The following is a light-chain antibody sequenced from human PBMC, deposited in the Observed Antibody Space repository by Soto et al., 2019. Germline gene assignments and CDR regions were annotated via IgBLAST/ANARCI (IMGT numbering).Light chain of an antibody. V-gene: IGKV1-39*01. CDR1: QSISDF. Sequence: TQSPYSVSSYIGDRVTINCGASQSISDFLNWYQQKPGKAPKLLIYAASTLQSGVPSRFSGSGSGTDFTLTISSLEPEDFATYYCQHTYSTPPTFGQGTKVDI. CDR2: AAS. J-gene: IGKJ1*01. CDR3: QHTYSTPPT.